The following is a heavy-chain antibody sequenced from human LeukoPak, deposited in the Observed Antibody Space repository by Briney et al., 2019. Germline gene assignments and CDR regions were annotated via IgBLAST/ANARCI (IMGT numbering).Heavy chain of an antibody. D-gene: IGHD3-9*01. J-gene: IGHJ4*02. CDR3: ARKRSFDL. CDR2: IYYSESA. CDR1: GGSISSSNW. V-gene: IGHV4-4*02. Sequence: PSGTLSLTCAVSGGSISSSNWWSWVRQPPGKRLEWIGCIYYSESATYNPSLKSRVTISLDTSKNQFFLKLSSVTAADTAVYYCARKRSFDLWGQGTLVTVSS.